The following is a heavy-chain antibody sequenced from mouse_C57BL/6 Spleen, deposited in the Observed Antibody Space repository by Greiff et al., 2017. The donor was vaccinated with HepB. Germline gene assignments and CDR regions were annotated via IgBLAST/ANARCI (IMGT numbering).Heavy chain of an antibody. CDR1: GFSFTSYA. CDR2: IWTGGGT. V-gene: IGHV2-9-1*01. Sequence: QVQLQQSGPGLVAPSPCLSITCTVSGFSFTSYAISWVRQPPGKGLEWLGVIWTGGGTNYNSALKTRLSISKDNSKSQVFLKMNSLQTDDTARYYCARPLEAYYAMDYWGQGTSVTVSS. J-gene: IGHJ4*01. CDR3: ARPLEAYYAMDY.